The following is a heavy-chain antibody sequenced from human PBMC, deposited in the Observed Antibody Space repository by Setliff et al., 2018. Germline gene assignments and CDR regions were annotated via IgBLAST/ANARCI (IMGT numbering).Heavy chain of an antibody. Sequence: GGSLRLSCAASGFTLRSYWMSWVRQAPGEGLEWVANIKEDGSETYYGGSVKGRFTISRDNAKNSLYLQMNSLRVEDTAAYYCVNSYRGYDDYPDYWGQGTLVTVSS. V-gene: IGHV3-7*03. CDR2: IKEDGSET. CDR3: VNSYRGYDDYPDY. J-gene: IGHJ4*02. CDR1: GFTLRSYW. D-gene: IGHD3-16*02.